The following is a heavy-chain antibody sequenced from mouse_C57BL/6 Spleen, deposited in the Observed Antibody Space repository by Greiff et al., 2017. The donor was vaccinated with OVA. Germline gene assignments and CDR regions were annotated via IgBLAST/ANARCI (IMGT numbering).Heavy chain of an antibody. CDR3: TSWYYAMDY. CDR1: GYTFTDYE. V-gene: IGHV1-15*01. Sequence: QVQLKESGAELVRPGASVTLSCKASGYTFTDYEMHWVKQTPVHGLEWIGAIDPETGGTAYNQKFKGKAILTADKSSSTAYMELRSLTSEDSAVYYCTSWYYAMDYWGQGTSVTVSS. J-gene: IGHJ4*01. CDR2: IDPETGGT.